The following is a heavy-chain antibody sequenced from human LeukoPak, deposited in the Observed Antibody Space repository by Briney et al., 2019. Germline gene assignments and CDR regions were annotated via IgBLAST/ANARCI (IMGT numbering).Heavy chain of an antibody. CDR1: GGTFSSYA. V-gene: IGHV1-69*13. D-gene: IGHD4-17*01. CDR2: IIPIFGTA. J-gene: IGHJ6*02. CDR3: ARDLGQRYGDYALVAYYGMDV. Sequence: ASVKVSFTASGGTFSSYAISWVRQAPGQGLEWMGGIIPIFGTANYAQKFQGRVTITADESTSTAYMELSSLRSEDTAVYYCARDLGQRYGDYALVAYYGMDVWGQGTTVTVSS.